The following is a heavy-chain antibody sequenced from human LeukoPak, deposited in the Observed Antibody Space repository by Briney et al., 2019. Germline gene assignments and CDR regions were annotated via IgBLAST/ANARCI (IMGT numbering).Heavy chain of an antibody. V-gene: IGHV3-23*01. CDR3: VRGYSYAPDY. D-gene: IGHD5-18*01. J-gene: IGHJ4*02. Sequence: GGSLRLSCAGSGFTFSGYAMSWVRQAPGKGLEWVSAITSSGGSTYYADSVKGRFTISRDNAKNSLYLQMNSLRAEDTALYYCVRGYSYAPDYWGQGTLVTVSS. CDR1: GFTFSGYA. CDR2: ITSSGGST.